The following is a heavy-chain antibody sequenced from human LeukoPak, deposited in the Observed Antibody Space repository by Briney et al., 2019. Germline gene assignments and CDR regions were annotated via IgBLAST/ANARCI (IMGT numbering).Heavy chain of an antibody. CDR1: GYSFTGYW. D-gene: IGHD3-9*01. V-gene: IGHV5-51*01. CDR2: IYPDDSDT. CDR3: ARSTGSRNYYYYYGMDV. J-gene: IGHJ6*04. Sequence: GESLKISCKGSGYSFTGYWIGWVRQMPGNGLEWMGIIYPDDSDTRYSPSFQGQVTISADKSISTAYLQWSSLKASDTAMYYCARSTGSRNYYYYYGMDVWGRGTTVTVSS.